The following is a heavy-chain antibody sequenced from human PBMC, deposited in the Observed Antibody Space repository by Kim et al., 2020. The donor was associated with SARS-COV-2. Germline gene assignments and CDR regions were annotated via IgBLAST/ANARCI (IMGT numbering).Heavy chain of an antibody. CDR2: IFWDDKK. D-gene: IGHD4-17*01. Sequence: SGTTLVNPTQTLTLTCSFSGFSLSTSGVGVSWIRQPPGKALEWLGIIFWDDKKRYSPSLKSRLTITKDTSKNHVVLTMTNVDPVDTATYFCAHRYDDWTLDFWGQGTLVTVSS. V-gene: IGHV2-5*02. J-gene: IGHJ4*02. CDR3: AHRYDDWTLDF. CDR1: GFSLSTSGVG.